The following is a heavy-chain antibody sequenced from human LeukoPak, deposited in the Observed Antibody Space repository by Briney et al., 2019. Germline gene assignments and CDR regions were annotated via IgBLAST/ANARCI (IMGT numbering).Heavy chain of an antibody. Sequence: GGSLRLSCAASGFTFNDYYMSSICQAPGKGLEWVSYISSGGTIIKYADSVKSGFTLSTDTAKNSLYLQMNSLRAEDTAVYYCARAGHLREYTWFDPGGQGTLVTVSS. V-gene: IGHV3-11*01. CDR2: ISSGGTII. CDR1: GFTFNDYY. CDR3: ARAGHLREYTWFDP. D-gene: IGHD1-1*01. J-gene: IGHJ5*02.